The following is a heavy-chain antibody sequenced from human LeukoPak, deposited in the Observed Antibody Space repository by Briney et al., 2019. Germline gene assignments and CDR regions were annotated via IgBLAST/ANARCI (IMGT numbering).Heavy chain of an antibody. Sequence: GGSLRLSCAASEFTFSSYWMTWVRQAPGKGLERVANIKEDGSEKYYEDSVKGRFTISRDNAKNSLYLQMNSLRAEDTAVYYCARDRPGAYYYDSSGYYYSDYWGQGTLVTVSS. CDR1: EFTFSSYW. CDR3: ARDRPGAYYYDSSGYYYSDY. CDR2: IKEDGSEK. V-gene: IGHV3-7*01. J-gene: IGHJ4*02. D-gene: IGHD3-22*01.